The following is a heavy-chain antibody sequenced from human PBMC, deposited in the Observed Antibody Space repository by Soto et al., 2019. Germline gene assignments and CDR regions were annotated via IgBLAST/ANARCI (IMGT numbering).Heavy chain of an antibody. D-gene: IGHD6-6*01. CDR2: IGSSSSYT. CDR1: GFSFSDYY. J-gene: IGHJ4*02. V-gene: IGHV3-11*03. CDR3: SRPLLGGNRYSGFGY. Sequence: QVQLLAYGGGLGKPGGSLRLSCSASGFSFSDYYMSWIRPAQGKGLEWVSYIGSSSSYTNYADSVKGRLTFSRKNAKHSLYLPMNCPRVEDKAVYYCSRPLLGGNRYSGFGYWGQGTLVTVSS.